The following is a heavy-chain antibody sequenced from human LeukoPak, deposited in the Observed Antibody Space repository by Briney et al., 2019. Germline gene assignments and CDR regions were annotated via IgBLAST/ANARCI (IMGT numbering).Heavy chain of an antibody. CDR2: ISGSGSST. D-gene: IGHD5-24*01. CDR1: GFTFSSYA. CDR3: AKDARRDGYSYDY. Sequence: GGSLRLSCAASGFTFSSYAMNWVRQAPGKGLEWASGISGSGSSTNYADSVEGRFTISRDNSNNTLYLQMNSLRAEDTAVYYCAKDARRDGYSYDYWGQGTLVTVSS. V-gene: IGHV3-23*01. J-gene: IGHJ4*02.